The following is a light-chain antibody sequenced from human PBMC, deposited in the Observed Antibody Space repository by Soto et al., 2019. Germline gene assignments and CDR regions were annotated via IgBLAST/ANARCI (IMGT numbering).Light chain of an antibody. CDR3: RSITRSRPPLV. V-gene: IGLV2-14*01. J-gene: IGLJ3*02. Sequence: QSALTQPASVSGSPGQSITISCTGTSSDVGGYNYVSWYQQHPGKAPKLMIYDVTNRPSGVSNRFSGSKSGNTASLAISGLQAGDEADYYCRSITRSRPPLVFGGGTKLTVL. CDR2: DVT. CDR1: SSDVGGYNY.